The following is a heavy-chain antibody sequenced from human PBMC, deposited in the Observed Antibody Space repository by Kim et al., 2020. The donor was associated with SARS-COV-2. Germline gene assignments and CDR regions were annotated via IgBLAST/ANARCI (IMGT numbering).Heavy chain of an antibody. CDR2: ISYDGRNK. CDR3: ARGNHDESVSLYDYY. D-gene: IGHD4-17*01. CDR1: GLSFVDSA. J-gene: IGHJ6*03. V-gene: IGHV3-30-3*01. Sequence: GGSLRLSCVGSGLSFVDSAMNWVRQAPGKGLEWVAVISYDGRNKEYAESVKGRFSISRDNSKSTLSLQMNSLRVEDTAVYYCARGNHDESVSLYDYY.